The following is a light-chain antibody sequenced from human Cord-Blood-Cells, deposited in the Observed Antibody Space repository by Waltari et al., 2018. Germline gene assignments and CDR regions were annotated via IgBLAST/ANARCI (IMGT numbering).Light chain of an antibody. J-gene: IGLJ3*02. CDR2: EVS. V-gene: IGLV2-23*02. CDR1: IRDVGTYTL. Sequence: QSTLTQPPSASGPAGQSVSISCTGTIRDVGTYTLFSWYQQHPGKTPKLMIYEVSKRPSGVSNRFSGSKSGNTASLTISGLQAEDEADYYCCSYAGSSTDWVFGGGTKLTVL. CDR3: CSYAGSSTDWV.